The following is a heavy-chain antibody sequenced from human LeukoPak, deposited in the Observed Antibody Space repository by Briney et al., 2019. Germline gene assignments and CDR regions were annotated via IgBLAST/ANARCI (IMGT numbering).Heavy chain of an antibody. CDR1: GYTFTSYG. J-gene: IGHJ6*02. Sequence: ASVKVSCKASGYTFTSYGISWVRQAPGQGLEWMGWNSAYNGNTNYAQKLQGRVTMTTDTSTSTAYMELRSLRSDDTAVYYCARDWYYGSGSYINYYYGMDVWGQGTTVTVSS. V-gene: IGHV1-18*01. CDR3: ARDWYYGSGSYINYYYGMDV. CDR2: NSAYNGNT. D-gene: IGHD3-10*01.